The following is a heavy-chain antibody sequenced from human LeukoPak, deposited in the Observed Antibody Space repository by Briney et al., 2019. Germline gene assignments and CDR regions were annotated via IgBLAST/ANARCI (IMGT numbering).Heavy chain of an antibody. D-gene: IGHD3-22*01. CDR3: AKAGTYYYDSSGYYGD. V-gene: IGHV3-30-3*01. Sequence: PGRSLRLSCADSGFTFSSYAMHWVRQAPGKGLEGVAVISYDGSNKYYADSVKGRFTISRDNSENALYLQMNSLRARETAVYYCAKAGTYYYDSSGYYGDWGQGTLVTVSS. J-gene: IGHJ4*02. CDR1: GFTFSSYA. CDR2: ISYDGSNK.